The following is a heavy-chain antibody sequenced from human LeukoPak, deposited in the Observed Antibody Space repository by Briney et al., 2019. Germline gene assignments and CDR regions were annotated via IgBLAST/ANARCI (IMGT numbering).Heavy chain of an antibody. J-gene: IGHJ4*02. CDR3: ARGGYYDSSGYYDFDY. CDR2: INHSGST. D-gene: IGHD3-22*01. Sequence: SETLSLTCAVYGGSFSGYYWSWIRQPPGKGLEWIGEINHSGSTNYNPSLKSRVTISVDTSKNQFSLKLSSVTAADTAVYYCARGGYYDSSGYYDFDYWGQGTLVTVSS. CDR1: GGSFSGYY. V-gene: IGHV4-34*01.